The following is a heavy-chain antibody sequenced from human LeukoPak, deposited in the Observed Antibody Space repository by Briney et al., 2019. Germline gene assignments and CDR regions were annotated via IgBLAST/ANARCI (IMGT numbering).Heavy chain of an antibody. J-gene: IGHJ4*02. CDR3: AGSYYRDYFDY. CDR1: GFTFRSHA. V-gene: IGHV3-23*01. CDR2: IYENGGTT. D-gene: IGHD1-26*01. Sequence: PGGSLRLSCVGSGFTFRSHAMSWVRQAPEKGLEFVSGIYENGGTTYYADSVKGRFSISRDNSKNTLYLQMDSLRAEDTAVYYCAGSYYRDYFDYWGQGTLVTVSS.